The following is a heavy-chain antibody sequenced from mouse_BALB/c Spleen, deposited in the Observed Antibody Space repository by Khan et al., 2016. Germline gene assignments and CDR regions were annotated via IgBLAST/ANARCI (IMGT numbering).Heavy chain of an antibody. CDR2: ISYSGST. V-gene: IGHV3-2*02. CDR3: ASRNWDVDY. J-gene: IGHJ2*01. CDR1: GYSITSDYA. D-gene: IGHD4-1*02. Sequence: EVQLQESGPGLVKPSQSLSLTCTVTGYSITSDYAWNWIRQFPGNKLEWMGYISYSGSTSYNSSLKSRISITRDTSKNQFFLQLNSVTTEDTATYYCASRNWDVDYWGQGTTLTVSS.